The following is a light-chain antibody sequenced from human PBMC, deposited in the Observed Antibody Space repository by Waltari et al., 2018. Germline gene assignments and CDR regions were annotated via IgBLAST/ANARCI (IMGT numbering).Light chain of an antibody. V-gene: IGKV3-20*01. CDR3: QQYGSSPAT. J-gene: IGKJ3*01. CDR1: QSVSSSY. CDR2: GAS. Sequence: EIVLTQSPGTLSLSPGERATLSCRASQSVSSSYLAWYQQKPGQAPRLLIYGASSRATGIPDSFRGSGSGTDFTLTISRLEPEDFAVYYCQQYGSSPATFGPGTKVDIK.